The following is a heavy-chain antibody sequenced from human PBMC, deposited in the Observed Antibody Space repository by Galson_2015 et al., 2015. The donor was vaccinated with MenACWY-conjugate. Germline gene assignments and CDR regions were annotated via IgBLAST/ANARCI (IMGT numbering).Heavy chain of an antibody. D-gene: IGHD5-24*01. CDR1: GFTFRSYG. CDR2: SSYDGGTK. V-gene: IGHV3-30*18. J-gene: IGHJ4*02. CDR3: GKDFGRGYNDY. Sequence: SLRLSCAASGFTFRSYGMHWVRQAPGKGLEWVALSSYDGGTKFYADSVKGRFTISRDNSKSTLFLQMNSLKAEDTAIYYCGKDFGRGYNDYWGQGTLVTVSS.